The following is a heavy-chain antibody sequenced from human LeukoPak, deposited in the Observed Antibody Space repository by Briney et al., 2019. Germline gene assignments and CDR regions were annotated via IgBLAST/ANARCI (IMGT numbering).Heavy chain of an antibody. Sequence: QTGGSLRLSCAASGFTFSSYAMHWVRQTPGKGLDWVAVISFDGKTQYYAASVKGRFIIFRDNSKNTLYLHMDSLRGDATAVYYCGRGDYKDMDVWGKGSTVTVSS. CDR1: GFTFSSYA. D-gene: IGHD4-11*01. CDR2: ISFDGKTQ. V-gene: IGHV3-30*06. J-gene: IGHJ6*03. CDR3: GRGDYKDMDV.